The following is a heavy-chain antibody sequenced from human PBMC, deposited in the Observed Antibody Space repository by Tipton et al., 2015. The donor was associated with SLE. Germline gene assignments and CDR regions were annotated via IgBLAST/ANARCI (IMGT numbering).Heavy chain of an antibody. V-gene: IGHV4-59*01. D-gene: IGHD1-26*01. J-gene: IGHJ6*03. CDR2: IYYSGNT. CDR3: ARGVAATTYFYYYYMDL. CDR1: GGSISNYY. Sequence: TLSLTCTVSGGSISNYYWSWIRQPPGKRVEWVGYIYYSGNTNYNPSPKNRVTISLDTSKNQFSLKLNSVTAADTAVYFCARGVAATTYFYYYYMDLWGKGTTVTVSS.